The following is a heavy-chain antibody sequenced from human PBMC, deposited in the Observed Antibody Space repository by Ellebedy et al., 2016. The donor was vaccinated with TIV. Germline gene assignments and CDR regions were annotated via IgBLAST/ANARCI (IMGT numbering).Heavy chain of an antibody. CDR3: TGRGGCNTSCSDH. D-gene: IGHD3-16*01. CDR1: GLIFSNVW. V-gene: IGHV3-7*01. Sequence: GGSLRLXCAASGLIFSNVWMGWVRQAPGKGLEWVANINKDGSEKYYADSVKGRFIISRDNAKNSSFLQMNSLRGDDAAMYYCTGRGGCNTSCSDHWGYGTVVSVSS. CDR2: INKDGSEK. J-gene: IGHJ4*01.